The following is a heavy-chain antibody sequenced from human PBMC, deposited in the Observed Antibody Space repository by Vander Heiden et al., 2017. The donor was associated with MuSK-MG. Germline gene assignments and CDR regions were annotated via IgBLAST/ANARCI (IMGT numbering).Heavy chain of an antibody. J-gene: IGHJ4*02. CDR2: ISGSGGAL. D-gene: IGHD1-20*01. CDR1: GFTLSGHG. Sequence: EVQLVESGGSLVQPGGSLRLSCGPSGFTLSGHGMNWFRRVPGRGPEWVSFISGSGGALYYADSVRGRFTVSRDNSKNTVYLQMNTLSPEDTAVYFCARNPGPYNGEIDYWGQGTLVAVS. CDR3: ARNPGPYNGEIDY. V-gene: IGHV3-23*04.